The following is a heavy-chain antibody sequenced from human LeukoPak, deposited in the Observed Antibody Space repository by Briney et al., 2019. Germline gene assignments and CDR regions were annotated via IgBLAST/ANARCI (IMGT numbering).Heavy chain of an antibody. CDR1: GGSISSYY. Sequence: NSSETLSLTCTVSGGSISSYYWSWMRQPPGKGLEWIGYIYYSGSTDYNPSLKSRVTISVDTSENQFSLKLRSVTAADTAVYYCARDLGYSSGWYDYWGQGTLVTVSS. CDR3: ARDLGYSSGWYDY. V-gene: IGHV4-59*12. J-gene: IGHJ4*02. CDR2: IYYSGST. D-gene: IGHD6-19*01.